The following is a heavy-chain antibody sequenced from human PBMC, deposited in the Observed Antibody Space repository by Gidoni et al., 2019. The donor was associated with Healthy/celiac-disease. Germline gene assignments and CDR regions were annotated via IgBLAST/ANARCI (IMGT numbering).Heavy chain of an antibody. Sequence: EPQPVESVSGLVKPGGSLRLSCAASGFTFSTYSMNWVRQAPGQGLEWVSTISSSSAYIYYADSVKGRFTISRDKAKNTLYLQMNILRAEDTAVYYYARDLARGRSGYELFDYWGQGTLVTVSS. J-gene: IGHJ4*02. CDR1: GFTFSTYS. CDR3: ARDLARGRSGYELFDY. D-gene: IGHD5-12*01. CDR2: ISSSSAYI. V-gene: IGHV3-21*01.